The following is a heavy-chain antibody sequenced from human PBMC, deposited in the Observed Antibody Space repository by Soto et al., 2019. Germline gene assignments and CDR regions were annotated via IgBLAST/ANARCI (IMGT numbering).Heavy chain of an antibody. V-gene: IGHV3-23*01. Sequence: PGGSLRLSCAASGFTFSSYAMSWVRQAPGKGLEWVSAISGSGGSTYYADSVKGRFTISRDNSKNTLYLQMNSLRAEDTAVYYCAKVTPSVIVVVTAIPAGMDVWGQGTTVTVSS. CDR3: AKVTPSVIVVVTAIPAGMDV. CDR2: ISGSGGST. D-gene: IGHD2-21*02. CDR1: GFTFSSYA. J-gene: IGHJ6*02.